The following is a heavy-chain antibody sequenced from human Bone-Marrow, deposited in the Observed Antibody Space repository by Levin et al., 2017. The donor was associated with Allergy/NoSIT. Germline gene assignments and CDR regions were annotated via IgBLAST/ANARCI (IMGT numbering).Heavy chain of an antibody. CDR3: LVVATAIYNGMDV. J-gene: IGHJ6*02. D-gene: IGHD2-2*01. CDR2: IKSKTDGGTT. CDR1: GFTFSNAW. Sequence: GESLKISCAASGFTFSNAWMSWVRQAPGKGLEWVGRIKSKTDGGTTDYAAPVKGRFTMSRDDSKNTLYLQMNSLKTEDTAVYYCLVVATAIYNGMDVWGHGTTVTVSS. V-gene: IGHV3-15*01.